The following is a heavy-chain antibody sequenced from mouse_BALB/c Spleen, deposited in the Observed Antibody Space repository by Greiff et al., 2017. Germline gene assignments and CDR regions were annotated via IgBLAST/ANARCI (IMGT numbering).Heavy chain of an antibody. CDR1: GYAFSSYW. D-gene: IGHD1-3*01. J-gene: IGHJ1*01. V-gene: IGHV1-80*01. CDR3: ARSKSWYFDV. CDR2: IYPGDGDT. Sequence: VKLVESGAELVRPGSSVKISCKASGYAFSSYWMNWVKQRPGQGLEWIGQIYPGDGDTNYNGKFKGKATLTADKSSSTAYMQLSSLTSEDSAVYFCARSKSWYFDVWGAGTTVTVSS.